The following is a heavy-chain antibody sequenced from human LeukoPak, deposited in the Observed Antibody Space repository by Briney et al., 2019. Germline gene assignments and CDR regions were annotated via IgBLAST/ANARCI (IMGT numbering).Heavy chain of an antibody. D-gene: IGHD2-2*01. J-gene: IGHJ5*02. CDR1: GGSINSHY. V-gene: IGHV4-59*11. CDR2: IYYTGST. Sequence: SETLSLTCSVSGGSINSHYWSWIRQPPGKALEWIGYIYYTGSTNYNPSLRSRVVMSIDTSKNQFSLNLSSVTAADTAIYHCARDFFCSITSGYPGGGGFAPGGQEPRVTVS. CDR3: ARDFFCSITSGYPGGGGFAP.